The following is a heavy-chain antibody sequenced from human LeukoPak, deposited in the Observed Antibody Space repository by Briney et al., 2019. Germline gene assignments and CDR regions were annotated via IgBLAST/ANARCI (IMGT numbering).Heavy chain of an antibody. CDR3: ARDRNYGDSTYDAFDI. CDR1: GDSFSSGDYY. Sequence: SETLSLTCTVSGDSFSSGDYYWSWIRQPPGKGLEWIGYIYYGGSTYYNPSLKSRVTISVDTSKNQFSLKVSSVTAADTAVYYCARDRNYGDSTYDAFDIWGQGTMVTVSS. V-gene: IGHV4-30-4*01. J-gene: IGHJ3*02. CDR2: IYYGGST. D-gene: IGHD4-17*01.